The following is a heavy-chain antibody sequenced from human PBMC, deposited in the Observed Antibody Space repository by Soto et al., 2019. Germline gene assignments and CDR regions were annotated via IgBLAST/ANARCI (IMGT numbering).Heavy chain of an antibody. V-gene: IGHV4-31*03. CDR3: ARVAETSGGITIFGVVTPYYYGMDV. D-gene: IGHD3-3*01. CDR1: GGSISSGGYY. J-gene: IGHJ6*02. Sequence: SETLSLTCTVSGGSISSGGYYCSWIRQHPGKGLEWIGYIYYSGSTYYNPSLKSRVTISVDTSKNQFSLKLSSVTAADTAVYYCARVAETSGGITIFGVVTPYYYGMDVWGQGTTVTVSS. CDR2: IYYSGST.